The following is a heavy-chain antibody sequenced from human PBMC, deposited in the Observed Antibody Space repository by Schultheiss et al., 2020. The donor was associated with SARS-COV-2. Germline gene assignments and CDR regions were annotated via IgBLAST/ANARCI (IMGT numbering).Heavy chain of an antibody. CDR1: GFTFRNAW. CDR2: INHSGST. J-gene: IGHJ5*02. Sequence: ESLKISCAASGFTFRNAWMSWVRQAPGKGLEWIGEINHSGSTKDNPSLKSRVTMSVDTSKNQFSLKLSSVTAADTAVYYCARAYDYGDYNWFDPWGQGTLVTVSS. CDR3: ARAYDYGDYNWFDP. V-gene: IGHV4-34*01. D-gene: IGHD4-17*01.